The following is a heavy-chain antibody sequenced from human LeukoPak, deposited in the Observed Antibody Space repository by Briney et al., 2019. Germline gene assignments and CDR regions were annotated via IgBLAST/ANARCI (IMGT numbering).Heavy chain of an antibody. D-gene: IGHD3-16*01. CDR1: GYPFTNYW. Sequence: GESLKISCKGSGYPFTNYWIGWVRQMPGKGLEWMGLLYPGDSDTRFSPSFQGQVTISADKSISTTYLQWSSLKASDTAIYYCARYDGVEMKPDYWGQGTLVTVSS. CDR2: LYPGDSDT. CDR3: ARYDGVEMKPDY. J-gene: IGHJ4*02. V-gene: IGHV5-51*01.